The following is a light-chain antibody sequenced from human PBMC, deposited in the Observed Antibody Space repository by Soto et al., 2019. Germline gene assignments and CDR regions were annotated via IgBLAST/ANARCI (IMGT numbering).Light chain of an antibody. CDR2: DVS. CDR1: SSDVGAYNY. V-gene: IGLV2-14*01. CDR3: SSYATSKVVV. J-gene: IGLJ2*01. Sequence: QSVLTQPASVSGSPGQSITISCTGTSSDVGAYNYVSWYQEHPGKVPKLMIYDVSNRPSGVSSRFSGSKSGNTASLTISGLQAEDEADYYCSSYATSKVVVFGGGTKLTVL.